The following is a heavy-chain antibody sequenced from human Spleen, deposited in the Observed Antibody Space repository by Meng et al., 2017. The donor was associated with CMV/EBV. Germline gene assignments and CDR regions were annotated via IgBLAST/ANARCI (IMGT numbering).Heavy chain of an antibody. CDR1: VSGKSVA. CDR2: TYHRSEWYR. CDR3: ARDTCSDGSCVFDY. D-gene: IGHD2-15*01. Sequence: VSGKSVAWHWIRQAPSRGLEWLGRTYHRSEWYRDYAPSMEGRVTVNPDTAKNQFSLRLKSVTPADTAVYYCARDTCSDGSCVFDYWGQGILVTVSS. J-gene: IGHJ4*02. V-gene: IGHV6-1*01.